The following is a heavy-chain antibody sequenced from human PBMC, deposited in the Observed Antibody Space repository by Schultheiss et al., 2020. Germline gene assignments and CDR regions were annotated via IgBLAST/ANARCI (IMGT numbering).Heavy chain of an antibody. CDR1: GGSISSSSYY. Sequence: SETLSLTCTVSGGSISSSSYYWGWIRQPPGKGLEWIGYIYYSGSTYYNPSLKSRVTISVDTSKNQFSLKVTSVTAADTAVYYCARFDCSADTCYFDSWGQGSLVTVSS. CDR3: ARFDCSADTCYFDS. J-gene: IGHJ4*02. CDR2: IYYSGST. V-gene: IGHV4-39*07. D-gene: IGHD2-21*02.